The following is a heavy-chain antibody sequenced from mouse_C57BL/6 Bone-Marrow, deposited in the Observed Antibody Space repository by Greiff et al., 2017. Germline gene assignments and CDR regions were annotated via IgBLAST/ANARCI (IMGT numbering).Heavy chain of an antibody. CDR2: IRNKANGYTT. J-gene: IGHJ4*01. CDR3: ASHEDAMDY. CDR1: GFTFTDYY. V-gene: IGHV7-3*01. Sequence: EVKLMESGGGLVQPGGSLSLSCAASGFTFTDYYMSWVRQPPGKALEWLGFIRNKANGYTTEYSASVKGRFTISRDNSQSILYLQMNALRAEDSATYYCASHEDAMDYWGQGTSVTVSS.